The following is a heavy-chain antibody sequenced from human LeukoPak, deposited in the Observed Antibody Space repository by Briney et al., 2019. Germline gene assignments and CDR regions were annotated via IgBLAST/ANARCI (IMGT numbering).Heavy chain of an antibody. CDR2: ISYDGSNK. V-gene: IGHV3-30*03. CDR3: ARDQDYVWGSYRMGYFQH. D-gene: IGHD3-16*02. CDR1: GFTFSSYG. J-gene: IGHJ1*01. Sequence: GRPLRLSCAASGFTFSSYGMHWVRQAPGKGLEWVAVISYDGSNKYYADSVKGRFTISRDNSKNTLYLQMNSLRAEDTAVYYCARDQDYVWGSYRMGYFQHWGQGTLVTVSS.